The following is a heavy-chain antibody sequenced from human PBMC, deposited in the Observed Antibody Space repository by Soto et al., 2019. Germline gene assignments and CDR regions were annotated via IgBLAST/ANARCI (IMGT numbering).Heavy chain of an antibody. CDR1: GGSVSTARYY. J-gene: IGHJ4*02. CDR2: IYYSVST. Sequence: PSETLSLTCTVSGGSVSTARYYWSWFRQPPGTGLEWIGYIYYSVSTKYNPSLTSRVTISLDTSKNQFSLKLSSVTAADTAVYYCARINWYTSSWYYFDYWGQGTLVTVSS. CDR3: ARINWYTSSWYYFDY. D-gene: IGHD6-13*01. V-gene: IGHV4-61*01.